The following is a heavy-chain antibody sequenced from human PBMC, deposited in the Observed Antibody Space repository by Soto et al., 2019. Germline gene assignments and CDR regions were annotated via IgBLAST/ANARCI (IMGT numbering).Heavy chain of an antibody. Sequence: PSETLSLTCTVSGGSISSSSYYWGWIRQPPGKGLEWIGSIYYSGSTYYNPSLKSRVTISVDTSKNQFSLKLSSVTAADTAVYYCARQITIFGVVIIPDPQGEFDYWGQGTLVTVSS. CDR1: GGSISSSSYY. D-gene: IGHD3-3*01. V-gene: IGHV4-39*01. CDR2: IYYSGST. CDR3: ARQITIFGVVIIPDPQGEFDY. J-gene: IGHJ4*02.